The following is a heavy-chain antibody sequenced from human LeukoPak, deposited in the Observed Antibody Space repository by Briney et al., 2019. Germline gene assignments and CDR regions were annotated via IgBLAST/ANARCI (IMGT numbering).Heavy chain of an antibody. D-gene: IGHD1-1*01. CDR3: AREVGSYYGMDV. J-gene: IGHJ6*02. CDR1: GFTVSSNY. V-gene: IGHV3-66*01. CDR2: IYSGGST. Sequence: GRSLRLSCAPSGFTVSSNYMSWVRQAPGKGLEGVSVIYSGGSTYYADSVKGRFTLSRDNSKNTLYLQMNSLRAEDTRVYYCAREVGSYYGMDVWGQGTTVTVSS.